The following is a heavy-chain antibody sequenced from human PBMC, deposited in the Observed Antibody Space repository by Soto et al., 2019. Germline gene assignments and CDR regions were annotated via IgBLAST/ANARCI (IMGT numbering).Heavy chain of an antibody. Sequence: XESLKISCRTSGCRFASYWIAWVRQMPGKGLEWMGIIFPSDSDTRYSPSFQGQVTISADRSTSTVFLQWASLKASDTAVYFCARKDKSGYFNWFDPWGQGTLVTVSS. CDR1: GCRFASYW. D-gene: IGHD3-22*01. CDR2: IFPSDSDT. V-gene: IGHV5-51*01. CDR3: ARKDKSGYFNWFDP. J-gene: IGHJ5*02.